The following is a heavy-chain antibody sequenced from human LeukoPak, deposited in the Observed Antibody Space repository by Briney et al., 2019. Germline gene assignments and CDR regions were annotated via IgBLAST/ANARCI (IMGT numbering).Heavy chain of an antibody. CDR2: ISGSGSST. D-gene: IGHD1-1*01. Sequence: PGGSLTLSWAASGFTFSSYAMSWVRQPPGRELGYVSVISGSGSSTHYGGSVKGRFTISRENSKSTLYLQMSSLRVEDTAVYYGAKDGTTTITFDYWGQGTLVTVSS. J-gene: IGHJ4*02. CDR1: GFTFSSYA. V-gene: IGHV3-23*01. CDR3: AKDGTTTITFDY.